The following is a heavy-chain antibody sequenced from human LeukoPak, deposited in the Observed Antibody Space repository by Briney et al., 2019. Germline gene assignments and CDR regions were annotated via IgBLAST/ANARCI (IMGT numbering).Heavy chain of an antibody. CDR3: ARGGRYSSSWIDNWFDP. D-gene: IGHD6-13*01. V-gene: IGHV3-20*04. J-gene: IGHJ5*02. CDR2: INWNGGST. Sequence: GGSLRLSCAAFGFTFDDYGMSWVRQAPGKGLEWVSGINWNGGSTGYADSVKGRFTIPRDNAKNSLYLQMNSLRAEDTALYYCARGGRYSSSWIDNWFDPWGQGTLVTVSS. CDR1: GFTFDDYG.